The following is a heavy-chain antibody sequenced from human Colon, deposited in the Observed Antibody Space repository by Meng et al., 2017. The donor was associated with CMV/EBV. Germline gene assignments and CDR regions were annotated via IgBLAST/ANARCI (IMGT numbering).Heavy chain of an antibody. J-gene: IGHJ4*02. CDR1: GYTFTNYD. V-gene: IGHV1-8*01. CDR2: MNPNSGNT. Sequence: ASVKVSCKASGYTFTNYDMNWVRQATGQGLEWMGWMNPNSGNTGYSQKFQGRVTMARNTSISTAYMELSSLRSEDTAVYYCAREMVGALRYFDYWGQGTLVTVSS. D-gene: IGHD1-26*01. CDR3: AREMVGALRYFDY.